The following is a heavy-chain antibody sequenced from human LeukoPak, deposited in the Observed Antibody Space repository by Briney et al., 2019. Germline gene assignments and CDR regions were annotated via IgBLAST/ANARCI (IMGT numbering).Heavy chain of an antibody. Sequence: ASVKVYCKASGYTFTSYGISWVRQAPGQGLEWMGWISAYNGNTNYAQKLQGRVTMTTDTSTSTAYMELRSLRSDDTAVYYCARMSVTMIVDPSDYWGQGTLVTASS. CDR1: GYTFTSYG. D-gene: IGHD3-22*01. V-gene: IGHV1-18*01. CDR3: ARMSVTMIVDPSDY. CDR2: ISAYNGNT. J-gene: IGHJ4*02.